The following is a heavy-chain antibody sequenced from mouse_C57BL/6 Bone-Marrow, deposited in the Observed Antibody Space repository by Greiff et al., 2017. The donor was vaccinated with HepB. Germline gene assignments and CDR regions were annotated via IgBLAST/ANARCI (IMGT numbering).Heavy chain of an antibody. CDR3: ARRASRGYYAMDY. Sequence: EVQGVESGGGLVQPGGSLKLSCAASGFTFSDYGMAWVRQAPRKGPEWVAFISNLAYSIYYADTVTGRFTISRENAKNTLYLEMSSLRSEDTAMYYCARRASRGYYAMDYWGQGTSVTVSS. V-gene: IGHV5-15*01. D-gene: IGHD3-1*01. CDR1: GFTFSDYG. CDR2: ISNLAYSI. J-gene: IGHJ4*01.